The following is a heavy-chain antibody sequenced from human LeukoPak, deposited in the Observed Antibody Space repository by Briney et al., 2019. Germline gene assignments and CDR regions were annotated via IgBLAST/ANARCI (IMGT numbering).Heavy chain of an antibody. CDR1: GFTFSSYS. V-gene: IGHV3-23*01. CDR3: AKKKNWGLYAFDI. J-gene: IGHJ3*02. CDR2: ISGSGGTT. Sequence: PGGSLRLSCAASGFTFSSYSMNWVRQAPGKGLEWVSAISGSGGTTYYADSVKGRFTISRDNSKNTLYLQMNSLRAEDTAVYYCAKKKNWGLYAFDIWGQGTMVTVSS. D-gene: IGHD7-27*01.